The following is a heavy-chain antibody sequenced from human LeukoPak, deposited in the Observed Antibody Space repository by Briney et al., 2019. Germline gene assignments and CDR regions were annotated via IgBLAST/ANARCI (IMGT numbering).Heavy chain of an antibody. D-gene: IGHD3-22*01. Sequence: SETLSLTCAVYGGSFSGYYWSWIRQPPGKGLEWIGEINHSGSTNYNPSLKNRVTISVDTSKNQFSLKLSSVTAADTAVYYCARGPAAVVVVITTAYYYGMDVWGQGTTVTVS. CDR3: ARGPAAVVVVITTAYYYGMDV. V-gene: IGHV4-34*01. J-gene: IGHJ6*02. CDR2: INHSGST. CDR1: GGSFSGYY.